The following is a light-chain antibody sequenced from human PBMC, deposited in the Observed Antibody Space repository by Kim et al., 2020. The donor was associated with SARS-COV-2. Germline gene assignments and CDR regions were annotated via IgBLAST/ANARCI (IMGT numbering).Light chain of an antibody. CDR2: AAS. CDR1: QDMSVH. V-gene: IGKV1-9*01. Sequence: LSASVGHRVTITCRASQDMSVHLAGYQQRPGTAPKLLILAASTLQTGVPSRFSGGGSGTDFSLTIGSLQPEDYATYYCQQVELYQSFGPGTKLEI. CDR3: QQVELYQS. J-gene: IGKJ2*01.